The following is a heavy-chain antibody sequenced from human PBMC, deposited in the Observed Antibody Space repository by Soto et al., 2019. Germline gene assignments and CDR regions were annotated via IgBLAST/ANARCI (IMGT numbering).Heavy chain of an antibody. D-gene: IGHD1-1*01. CDR3: AKDKPGTTSFDY. CDR2: ISDRGDTT. Sequence: VQLLESGGGLVQPGGSLRLSCAASGFTISSNAMYWVRQAPGKGLEWVSAISDRGDTTHYADSVKGRFTISRDTSKNTLYLHLNTLRADDTAVYYCAKDKPGTTSFDYWGQGTLVTVSS. CDR1: GFTISSNA. J-gene: IGHJ4*02. V-gene: IGHV3-23*01.